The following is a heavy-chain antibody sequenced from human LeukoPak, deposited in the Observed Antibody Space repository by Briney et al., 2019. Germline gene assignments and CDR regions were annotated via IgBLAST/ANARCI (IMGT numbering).Heavy chain of an antibody. CDR3: FGSGSYSK. CDR1: GFTFSNSW. J-gene: IGHJ4*02. D-gene: IGHD3-10*01. Sequence: PGGSLRLSCAASGFTFSNSWINWVRQALGKGLEWVANIKPDGSQTFYLDSVKGRFTVSRDNAKHSAYLQMNGLRAEDTAVYYCFGSGSYSKWDQGTLVTVSS. V-gene: IGHV3-7*01. CDR2: IKPDGSQT.